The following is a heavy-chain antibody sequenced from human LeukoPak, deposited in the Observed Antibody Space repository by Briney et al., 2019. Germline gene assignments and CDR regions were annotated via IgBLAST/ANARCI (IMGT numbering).Heavy chain of an antibody. Sequence: SETLSLTCTVSGGSISSSSYYWGWIRQPPGKGLEWIGSIYYSGSTYYNPSLKSRVTISVDTSKNQFSLKLSSVTAADTAVYYCARGVWAARTFDYWGQGTLVTVSS. J-gene: IGHJ4*02. CDR2: IYYSGST. V-gene: IGHV4-39*07. CDR3: ARGVWAARTFDY. CDR1: GGSISSSSYY. D-gene: IGHD6-6*01.